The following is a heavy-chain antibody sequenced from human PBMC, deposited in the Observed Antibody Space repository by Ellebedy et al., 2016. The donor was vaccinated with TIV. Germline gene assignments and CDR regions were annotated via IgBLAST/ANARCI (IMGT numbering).Heavy chain of an antibody. Sequence: GGSLRLXXAASGFTVRSYWMNWVRQAPGKGLEWVANIKDDGSEKHYVDSVKGRFTISRDNAKNSLYLQMNSLRAEDTAVYYCAKKRGLGYCTRSTCYSGWFFDLWGRGTLVTVSS. J-gene: IGHJ2*01. D-gene: IGHD2-2*01. CDR3: AKKRGLGYCTRSTCYSGWFFDL. CDR1: GFTVRSYW. CDR2: IKDDGSEK. V-gene: IGHV3-7*03.